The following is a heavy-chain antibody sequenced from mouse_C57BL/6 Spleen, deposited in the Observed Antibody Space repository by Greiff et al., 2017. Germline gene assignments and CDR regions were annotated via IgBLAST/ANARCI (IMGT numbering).Heavy chain of an antibody. CDR2: IFPGSGST. CDR3: DRGLWDY. V-gene: IGHV1-9*01. J-gene: IGHJ2*01. Sequence: QVQLQQSGAELMKPGASVKLSCTASGYTFTSYWIAWVKQRPGHGLEWIGEIFPGSGSTNYHEKFKGKATLTADTSSNTAYLQLSRLTAEDSAIDYCDRGLWDYWGQGTTLTVSS. CDR1: GYTFTSYW.